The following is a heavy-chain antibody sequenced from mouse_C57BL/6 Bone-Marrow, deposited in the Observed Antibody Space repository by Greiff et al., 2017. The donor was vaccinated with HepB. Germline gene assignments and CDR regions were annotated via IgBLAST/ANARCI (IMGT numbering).Heavy chain of an antibody. Sequence: EVQLVESGGGLVKPGGSLKLSCAASGFTFSSYAMSWVRQTPEKRLEWVATISDGGSYTYYPDNVKGRFTISRDNAKNNLYLQMSHLKSEDTAMYYCASITTVVAWFAYWGQGTLVTVSA. CDR1: GFTFSSYA. D-gene: IGHD1-1*01. CDR3: ASITTVVAWFAY. V-gene: IGHV5-4*01. CDR2: ISDGGSYT. J-gene: IGHJ3*01.